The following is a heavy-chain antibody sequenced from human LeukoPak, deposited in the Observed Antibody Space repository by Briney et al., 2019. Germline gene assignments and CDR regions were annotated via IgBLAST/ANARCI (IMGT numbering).Heavy chain of an antibody. V-gene: IGHV3-7*01. J-gene: IGHJ4*02. CDR2: RRQGGNEM. D-gene: IGHD1-26*01. CDR3: ARVGAWELQRVFDY. CDR1: GFRFSDDW. Sequence: GGSLRLSCAASGFRFSDDWMTWVCQGPGKGLEWVANRRQGGNEMDYADSVKDRFTISRDNARNSLYLAMTSLRTEDTAVYYCARVGAWELQRVFDYWGQGTLVTVSS.